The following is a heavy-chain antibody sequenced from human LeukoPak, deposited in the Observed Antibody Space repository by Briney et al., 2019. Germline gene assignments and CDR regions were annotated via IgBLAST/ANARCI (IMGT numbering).Heavy chain of an antibody. D-gene: IGHD3-22*01. CDR2: IRNDGTIK. Sequence: GGSLRLSCAASGFTFKTYGIHWVRQAPGKGLEWVAFIRNDGTIKYYADSVKGRFTISRDNSKNTLYLQMISLRAEDTALYYCASHYDSSGYYYFDYWGQGTLVTVSS. J-gene: IGHJ4*02. CDR3: ASHYDSSGYYYFDY. V-gene: IGHV3-30*02. CDR1: GFTFKTYG.